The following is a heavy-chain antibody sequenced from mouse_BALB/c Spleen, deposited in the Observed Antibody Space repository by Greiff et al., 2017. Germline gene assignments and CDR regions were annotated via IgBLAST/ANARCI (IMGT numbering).Heavy chain of an antibody. D-gene: IGHD1-1*01. V-gene: IGHV1-15*01. CDR3: TSYYGSSYAMDY. Sequence: VQLQQSGAELVRPGASVTLSCKASGYTFTDYEMHWVKQTPVNGLEWIGAIDPETGGTAYNQKFKGKATLTADKSSSTAYMELRSLTSEDSAVYYCTSYYGSSYAMDYWGQGTSVTVSS. J-gene: IGHJ4*01. CDR2: IDPETGGT. CDR1: GYTFTDYE.